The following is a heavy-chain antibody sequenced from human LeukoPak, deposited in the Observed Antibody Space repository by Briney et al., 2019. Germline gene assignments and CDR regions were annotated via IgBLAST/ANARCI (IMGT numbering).Heavy chain of an antibody. CDR3: ARVNEQYQLPKSNWFAP. V-gene: IGHV4-30-4*01. D-gene: IGHD2-2*01. J-gene: IGHJ5*02. CDR1: GGSISSGDYY. CDR2: IYYKGST. Sequence: PSETLSLTCTVSGGSISSGDYYWSWIRQPPGKGPEWSGYIYYKGSTYYNPSLKSRVTISVDTSKNQFSLKLRSVTAAETAVYYCARVNEQYQLPKSNWFAPWGQGTLVTVSS.